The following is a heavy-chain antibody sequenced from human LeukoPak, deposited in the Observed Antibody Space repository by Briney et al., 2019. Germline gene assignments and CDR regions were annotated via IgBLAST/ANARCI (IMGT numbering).Heavy chain of an antibody. Sequence: SETLSLTRTVSGGSISSYYWSWIRQPPGKGLEWIGYIYYSGSTNYNPSLKSRVTISVDTSENQFSLKLSSVTAADTAVYYCARGRVSSSTWHSTYYYYFYMDVWGKGTTVTVSS. D-gene: IGHD4-11*01. CDR1: GGSISSYY. J-gene: IGHJ6*03. V-gene: IGHV4-59*01. CDR2: IYYSGST. CDR3: ARGRVSSSTWHSTYYYYFYMDV.